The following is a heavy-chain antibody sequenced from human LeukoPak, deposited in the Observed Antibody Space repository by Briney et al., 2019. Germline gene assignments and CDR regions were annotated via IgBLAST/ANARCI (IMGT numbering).Heavy chain of an antibody. CDR1: GGSISSGGDS. CDR2: IYHSGTT. CDR3: ARNYWNDPYNWFDP. D-gene: IGHD1-1*01. Sequence: PSQTLSLTCAVSGGSISSGGDSRSWIRQPPGKGLEWIGYIYHSGTTYYNPSLKSRVTISIDRSKNQFSLKLSSVTAADTAVYYCARNYWNDPYNWFDPWGQGTLVTVSS. J-gene: IGHJ5*02. V-gene: IGHV4-30-2*01.